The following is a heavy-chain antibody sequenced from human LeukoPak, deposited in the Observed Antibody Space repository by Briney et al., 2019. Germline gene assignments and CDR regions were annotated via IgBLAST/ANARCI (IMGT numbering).Heavy chain of an antibody. CDR2: IRSKAYGGTT. J-gene: IGHJ4*02. CDR3: TRGLRAAAGKGYYFDY. Sequence: GGSLRLSCTASGCTFGDYAMSWFRQAPGKGLEWVGFIRSKAYGGTTEYAASVKGRFTISRDDSKSIAYLQMNSLRTEDTAVYYCTRGLRAAAGKGYYFDYWGQGTLVTVSS. CDR1: GCTFGDYA. V-gene: IGHV3-49*03. D-gene: IGHD6-13*01.